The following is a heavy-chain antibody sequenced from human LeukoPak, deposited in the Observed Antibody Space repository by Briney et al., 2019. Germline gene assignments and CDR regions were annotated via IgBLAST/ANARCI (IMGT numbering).Heavy chain of an antibody. CDR2: IKSKTDGGTT. CDR3: AKAGWGSTGIYYFGY. Sequence: GGSLRLSCAASGFTFSNAWMTWVRQAPGKGLEWVGRIKSKTDGGTTDYAAPVKGRFTISRDDSKNTLYLQMSRLKTEDSAVYYCAKAGWGSTGIYYFGYWGQGTLVTVSS. V-gene: IGHV3-15*01. CDR1: GFTFSNAW. J-gene: IGHJ4*02. D-gene: IGHD3-16*01.